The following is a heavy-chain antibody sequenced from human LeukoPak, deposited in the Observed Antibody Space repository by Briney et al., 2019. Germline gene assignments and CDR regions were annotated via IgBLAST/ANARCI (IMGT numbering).Heavy chain of an antibody. D-gene: IGHD5-24*01. CDR3: ARASRDGYNALDY. V-gene: IGHV3-21*01. CDR2: ISTGSSYI. Sequence: GGSLRLSCAASGFTFSNYNINWVRQAPGKGLEWVSSISTGSSYIYYADSVKGRFAISRDNAKHSLSLQMNSLRAEDTAVYYCARASRDGYNALDYWGQGTLVTVSS. CDR1: GFTFSNYN. J-gene: IGHJ4*02.